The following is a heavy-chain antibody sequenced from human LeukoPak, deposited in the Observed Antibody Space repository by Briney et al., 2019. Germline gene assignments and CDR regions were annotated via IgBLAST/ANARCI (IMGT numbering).Heavy chain of an antibody. CDR2: MNPNSGNT. J-gene: IGHJ4*02. D-gene: IGHD2-2*01. CDR3: ARRSRYCSSTSCYARFDY. CDR1: GYTFTSCD. Sequence: ASVKVSCKASGYTFTSCDINWVRQATGQGLEWMGWMNPNSGNTGYAQKFQGRVTMTRNTSISTAYMELSSLRSEDTAVYYCARRSRYCSSTSCYARFDYWGQGTLVTVSS. V-gene: IGHV1-8*01.